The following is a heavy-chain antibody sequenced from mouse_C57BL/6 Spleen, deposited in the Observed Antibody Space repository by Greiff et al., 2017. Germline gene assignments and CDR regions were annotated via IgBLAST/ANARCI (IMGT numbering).Heavy chain of an antibody. D-gene: IGHD1-1*01. J-gene: IGHJ4*01. CDR3: ARDYGKAMDY. Sequence: QVQLQQPGAELVRPGSSVKLSCKASGYTFTSYWMHWVKQRPIQGLEWIGNIDPSDSETHYNQKFKDKATLTVDKSSSTAYMQLSSLTSEDSAVXYCARDYGKAMDYWGQGTSVTVSS. CDR2: IDPSDSET. V-gene: IGHV1-52*01. CDR1: GYTFTSYW.